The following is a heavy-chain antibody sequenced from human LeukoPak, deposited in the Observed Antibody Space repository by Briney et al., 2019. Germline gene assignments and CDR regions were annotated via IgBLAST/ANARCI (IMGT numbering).Heavy chain of an antibody. Sequence: PGGSLRLSCAASGFTFRNYAMNWVRQAPGKGLEWVSLISTESKNAHYTDSARGRFTISRDDSESTLYLQMNSLRAEDTAFYYCAIDYDSTGYQYGARSDHWGQGTLVIVSS. J-gene: IGHJ4*02. CDR2: ISTESKNA. D-gene: IGHD3-22*01. V-gene: IGHV3-23*03. CDR3: AIDYDSTGYQYGARSDH. CDR1: GFTFRNYA.